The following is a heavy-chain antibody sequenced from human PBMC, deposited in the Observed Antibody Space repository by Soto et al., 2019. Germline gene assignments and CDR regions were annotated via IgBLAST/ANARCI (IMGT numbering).Heavy chain of an antibody. Sequence: EVQLVESGGGLVQPGRSLRLSCAASGFTFDDFAMHWVRQPPGKGLEWVSIITWNSGTVAYADSVKGRFTISRDNAKNSLYLQMNSLRAEDTAFYFCAKDSGRDGYTPFDYWGQGTLVTVSS. CDR1: GFTFDDFA. V-gene: IGHV3-9*01. CDR3: AKDSGRDGYTPFDY. D-gene: IGHD5-12*01. CDR2: ITWNSGTV. J-gene: IGHJ4*02.